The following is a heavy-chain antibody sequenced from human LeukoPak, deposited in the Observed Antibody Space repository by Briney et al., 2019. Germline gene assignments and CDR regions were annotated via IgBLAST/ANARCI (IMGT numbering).Heavy chain of an antibody. J-gene: IGHJ4*02. D-gene: IGHD1-26*01. Sequence: GGSLRLSCGASGFTFSNYGMHWVRQAPGKGLEWVAFIRYDGSNKYYADSVKGRFTISRDNSKNTLYLQMNSLRAEDTAVYYCATYSGSYFDFDYWGQGTLVTVSS. CDR1: GFTFSNYG. CDR2: IRYDGSNK. V-gene: IGHV3-30*02. CDR3: ATYSGSYFDFDY.